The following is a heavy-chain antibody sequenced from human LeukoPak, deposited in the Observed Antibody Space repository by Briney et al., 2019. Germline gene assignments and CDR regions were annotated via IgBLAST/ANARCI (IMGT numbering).Heavy chain of an antibody. J-gene: IGHJ4*02. V-gene: IGHV3-23*01. CDR3: AKDWDMAPGY. CDR2: LSDRDGST. D-gene: IGHD2-15*01. Sequence: PGGSLRLSCAASGFTFSSYAMSWVGQAPGKGLQWVSSLSDRDGSTYYADSVKGRFTISRDNSTNTLYLQMNSLRAEDTAVYYCAKDWDMAPGYWGQGTLVTVSS. CDR1: GFTFSSYA.